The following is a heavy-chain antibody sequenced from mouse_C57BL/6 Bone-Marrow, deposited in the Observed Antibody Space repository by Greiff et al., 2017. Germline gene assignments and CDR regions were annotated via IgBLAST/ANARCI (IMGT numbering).Heavy chain of an antibody. CDR2: FYPGGGSI. J-gene: IGHJ2*01. Sequence: VQVVESGAELVKPGASVKLSCKASGYTFTEYTIHWVKQRSGQGLEWIGWFYPGGGSIKYNEKFKDKATLTADKSSSTVYMELSRLTSEDSAVYFGEGHEDPELGFDYWGQGTTLTVSS. CDR3: EGHEDPELGFDY. V-gene: IGHV1-62-2*01. CDR1: GYTFTEYT. D-gene: IGHD4-1*01.